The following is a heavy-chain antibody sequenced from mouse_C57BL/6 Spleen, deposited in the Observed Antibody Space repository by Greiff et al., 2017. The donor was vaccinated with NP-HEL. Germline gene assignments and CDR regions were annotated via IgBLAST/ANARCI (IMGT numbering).Heavy chain of an antibody. CDR1: GYTFTSYW. J-gene: IGHJ4*01. V-gene: IGHV1-7*01. Sequence: QVQLQQSGAELAKPGASVKLSCKASGYTFTSYWMHWVKQRPGQGLEWIGYINPSSGYTKYNQKFKDKATLTADKSSSTAYMQLSSLTYEDSAVYYCARDGDYYGSSLEGYYAMDYWGQGTSVTVSS. D-gene: IGHD1-1*01. CDR2: INPSSGYT. CDR3: ARDGDYYGSSLEGYYAMDY.